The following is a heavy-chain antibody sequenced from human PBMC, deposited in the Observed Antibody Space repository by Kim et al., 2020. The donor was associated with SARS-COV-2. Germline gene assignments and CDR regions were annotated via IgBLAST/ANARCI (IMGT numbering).Heavy chain of an antibody. CDR1: GFTFSSYW. V-gene: IGHV3-7*01. Sequence: GGSLRLSCAASGFTFSSYWMSWVRQAPGKGLEWVANIKQDGSEKYYVDSVKGRFTISRDNAKNSLYLQMNSLRAEDTAVSYCARAVGDYDILTVLRGYYYYGMDVWGQGTTVTVSS. J-gene: IGHJ6*01. CDR2: IKQDGSEK. CDR3: ARAVGDYDILTVLRGYYYYGMDV. D-gene: IGHD3-9*01.